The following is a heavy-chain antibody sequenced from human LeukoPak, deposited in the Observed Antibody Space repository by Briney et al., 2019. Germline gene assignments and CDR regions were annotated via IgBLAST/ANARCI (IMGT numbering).Heavy chain of an antibody. D-gene: IGHD1-26*01. CDR1: GLTFSSHW. CDR3: ATWEGGNSAY. V-gene: IGHV3-74*01. CDR2: VTNDGSST. Sequence: GGSLRLSCAASGLTFSSHWMHWVRQAPGKGLVWVSRVTNDGSSTTYADSVKGRFTISRDNAKNMLYLQVNSLRAEDTAVYYCATWEGGNSAYWGQGTLVTVSS. J-gene: IGHJ4*02.